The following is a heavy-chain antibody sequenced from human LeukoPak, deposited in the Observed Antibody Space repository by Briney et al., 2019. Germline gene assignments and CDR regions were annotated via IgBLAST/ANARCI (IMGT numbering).Heavy chain of an antibody. CDR1: GFTFSSYA. CDR3: ARDRDSSSPNYYYYYYMDV. CDR2: ISTDGRST. Sequence: GGSLRLSCAVSGFTFSSYAMHWVRQAPGKGLEYVSAISTDGRSTYYANSVKGRFTISRDNSKNTLYLQMVSLRAEDMGVYYCARDRDSSSPNYYYYYYMDVWGKGTTVTVSS. J-gene: IGHJ6*03. V-gene: IGHV3-64*01. D-gene: IGHD6-6*01.